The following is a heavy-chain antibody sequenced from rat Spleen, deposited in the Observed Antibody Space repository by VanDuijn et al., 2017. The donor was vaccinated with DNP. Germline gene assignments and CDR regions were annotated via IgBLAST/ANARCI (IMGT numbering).Heavy chain of an antibody. Sequence: EVQLVESGGGLVQPGRSLKLSCAASGFTFSNYYMAWVRQAPKKGLEWVASISYEGSSTYYGDSVKGRFTISRDNAKNTQYLKMDSLRSEDTATYYCTSNPHIRSAAPFDYWGKGVMVTVSS. CDR2: ISYEGSST. CDR1: GFTFSNYY. CDR3: TSNPHIRSAAPFDY. J-gene: IGHJ2*01. D-gene: IGHD3-8*01. V-gene: IGHV5-22*01.